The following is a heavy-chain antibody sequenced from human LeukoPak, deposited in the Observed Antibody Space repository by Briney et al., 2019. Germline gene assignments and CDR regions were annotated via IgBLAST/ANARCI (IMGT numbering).Heavy chain of an antibody. V-gene: IGHV3-30*02. CDR3: AKDGSYSSSSPPDFDY. Sequence: PGGSLRLSCAASGFTFSSYGMHWVRQAPGKGLEWVAFIRYDGNNKYYADSVKGRFTISRDNSKNTLYLQMNSLRAEDTAVYYCAKDGSYSSSSPPDFDYWGQGTLVTVSS. J-gene: IGHJ4*02. CDR2: IRYDGNNK. CDR1: GFTFSSYG. D-gene: IGHD6-6*01.